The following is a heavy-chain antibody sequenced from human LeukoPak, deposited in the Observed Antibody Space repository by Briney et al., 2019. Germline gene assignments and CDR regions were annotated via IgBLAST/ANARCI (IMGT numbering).Heavy chain of an antibody. V-gene: IGHV4-34*01. Sequence: SETLSLTCAVYGGSFSGYYWSWLRQPPGKGLEWIGEINHSGSTNYNPSLKSRVTISVDTSKNQFSLKLSSVTAADTAVYYCARGPHSYAFDIWGQGTMVTVSS. D-gene: IGHD1-26*01. CDR3: ARGPHSYAFDI. CDR2: INHSGST. CDR1: GGSFSGYY. J-gene: IGHJ3*02.